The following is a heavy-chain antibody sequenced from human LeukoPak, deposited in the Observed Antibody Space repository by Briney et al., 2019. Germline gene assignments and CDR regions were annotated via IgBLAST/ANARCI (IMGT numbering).Heavy chain of an antibody. V-gene: IGHV4-59*01. D-gene: IGHD5-24*01. CDR3: ARTALDGYNPNFDY. Sequence: PSETLSLTCTVIGDSISRYYWSWNRPPPGQGLEWIGYIYYSGSTNYNPSLKSRVTISVDTSKIQFSLKLSAVTAADTAVYYCARTALDGYNPNFDYWGQGTLVTVSS. J-gene: IGHJ4*02. CDR2: IYYSGST. CDR1: GDSISRYY.